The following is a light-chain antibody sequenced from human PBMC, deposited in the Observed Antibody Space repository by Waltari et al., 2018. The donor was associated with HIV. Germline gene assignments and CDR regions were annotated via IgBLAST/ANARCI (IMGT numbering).Light chain of an antibody. CDR1: QAISSY. CDR2: AAS. J-gene: IGKJ5*01. CDR3: QQLNSYPPDT. Sequence: DIQLTQSPSFLSASVGDRVTITCLASQAISSYLAWYQQKPGKAPKLLIYAASTVQSGVPSRFSGSGSGTEFTLTISSLQPEDFATYYCQQLNSYPPDTFGQGTRLEIK. V-gene: IGKV1-9*01.